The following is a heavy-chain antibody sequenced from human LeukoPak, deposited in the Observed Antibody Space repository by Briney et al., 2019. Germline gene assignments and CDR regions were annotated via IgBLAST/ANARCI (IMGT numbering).Heavy chain of an antibody. D-gene: IGHD4-17*01. CDR3: TRDSQPGGTTVHPD. V-gene: IGHV3-15*01. J-gene: IGHJ4*02. CDR2: IISKTDGGTT. Sequence: KPGGSLRLSCAASGFTFSGYWMTWVRQAPGKGLEWVGRIISKTDGGTTDYAAPVKGRFTISRDDSKNTLYLQMNSLKTEDTAVYYCTRDSQPGGTTVHPDWGQGTLVTVSS. CDR1: GFTFSGYW.